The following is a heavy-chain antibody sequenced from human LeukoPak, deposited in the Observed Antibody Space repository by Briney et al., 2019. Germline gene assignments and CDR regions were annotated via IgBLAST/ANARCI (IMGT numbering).Heavy chain of an antibody. D-gene: IGHD2-2*02. CDR2: IYSGGST. V-gene: IGHV3-66*02. CDR1: GFTVSSNY. CDR3: ARERKVPAAIRYYFDY. J-gene: IGHJ4*02. Sequence: GGSLRLSCAASGFTVSSNYMSWVRQAPGKGLEWVSIIYSGGSTFYADSVKGRFTISRDNSKNTLYLQMNSLRAEDTAVYYCARERKVPAAIRYYFDYWGQGTLVTVSS.